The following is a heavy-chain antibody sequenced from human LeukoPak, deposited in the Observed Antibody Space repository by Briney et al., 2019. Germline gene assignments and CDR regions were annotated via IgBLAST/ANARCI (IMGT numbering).Heavy chain of an antibody. Sequence: PGGSLRLSCTASGFTFSSYGMHWVRQAPGKGLEWVAFIRYDGSNKYYVDSVKGRFTISRDNPKNTLYLQMNSLRAEDTAVYYCAKGRYGGNSGIDYWGQGTLVTVST. CDR1: GFTFSSYG. CDR2: IRYDGSNK. D-gene: IGHD4-23*01. V-gene: IGHV3-30*02. J-gene: IGHJ4*02. CDR3: AKGRYGGNSGIDY.